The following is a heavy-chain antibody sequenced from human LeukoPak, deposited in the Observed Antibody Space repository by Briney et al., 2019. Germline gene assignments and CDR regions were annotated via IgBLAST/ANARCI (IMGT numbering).Heavy chain of an antibody. CDR2: ITPSGATT. V-gene: IGHV3-23*01. CDR3: AATVPTIRYGF. J-gene: IGHJ4*02. CDR1: GFTFSSYA. D-gene: IGHD5-24*01. Sequence: GGSPRLSCAASGFTFSSYAMSWVRQAPGKGLQWVSGITPSGATTFYADSVRGRFTISRDNSKSTLYLQMNSLRAEDTAVYYCAATVPTIRYGFWGQGTLVTVSS.